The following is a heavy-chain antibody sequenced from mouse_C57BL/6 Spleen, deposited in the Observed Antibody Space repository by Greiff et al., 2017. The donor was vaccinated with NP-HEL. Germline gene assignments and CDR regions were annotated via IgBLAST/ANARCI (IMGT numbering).Heavy chain of an antibody. D-gene: IGHD3-2*02. Sequence: QVQLQQPGAELVMPGASVKLSCKASGYTFTSYWMHWVKQRPGQGLEWIGEIDPSDSYTNYNQKFKGKSTLTVDKSSSTAYMQLSSLTSEDAAVYYCARGQLRLQNYAMDYWGQGTSVTVSS. CDR3: ARGQLRLQNYAMDY. CDR2: IDPSDSYT. V-gene: IGHV1-69*01. CDR1: GYTFTSYW. J-gene: IGHJ4*01.